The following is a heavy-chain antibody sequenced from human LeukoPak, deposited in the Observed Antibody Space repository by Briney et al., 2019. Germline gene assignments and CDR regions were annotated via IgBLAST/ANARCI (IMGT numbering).Heavy chain of an antibody. Sequence: GGSLRLSCAASGFTFSSYSMNWVRQAPGKGLVWVSRINSDGSSTSYADSVKGRFTISRDNAKNTLYLQMNSLRAEDTAVYYCAKESVATSPYYYMDVWGKGTTVTVSS. CDR1: GFTFSSYS. D-gene: IGHD5-12*01. V-gene: IGHV3-74*01. J-gene: IGHJ6*03. CDR2: INSDGSST. CDR3: AKESVATSPYYYMDV.